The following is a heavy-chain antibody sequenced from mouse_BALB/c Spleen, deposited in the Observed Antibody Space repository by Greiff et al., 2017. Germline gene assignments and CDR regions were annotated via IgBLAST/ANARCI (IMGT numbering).Heavy chain of an antibody. CDR2: IDPYYGGT. Sequence: EVQLQQSGPELVKPGASMKISCKASGYSFTGYNMNWVKQSNGKSLEWIGNIDPYYGGTSYNQKFKGKATLTVDKSASTAYMQLKSLTSEDSAVYYCARGTTVVAPFDYWGQGTTLTVSS. V-gene: IGHV1S135*01. CDR3: ARGTTVVAPFDY. D-gene: IGHD1-1*01. J-gene: IGHJ2*01. CDR1: GYSFTGYN.